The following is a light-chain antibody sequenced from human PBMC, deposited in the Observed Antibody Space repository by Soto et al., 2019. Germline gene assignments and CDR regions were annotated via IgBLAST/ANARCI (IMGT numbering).Light chain of an antibody. J-gene: IGKJ3*01. V-gene: IGKV1-33*01. CDR2: DAS. CDR3: QQYALFT. Sequence: DIQMTQSPSSLSESVGDRFTITCQASQDISNYLNWYQQKPGQAPLLLIYDASNLETGVPSSFSVSVSGTDFTYTISSLKPDDIATYYCQQYALFTFGPGTKVDIK. CDR1: QDISNY.